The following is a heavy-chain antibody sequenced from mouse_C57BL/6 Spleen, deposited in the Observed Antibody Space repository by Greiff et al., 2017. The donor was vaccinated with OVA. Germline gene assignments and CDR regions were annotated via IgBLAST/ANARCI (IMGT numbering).Heavy chain of an antibody. CDR2: IHPNSGST. V-gene: IGHV1-64*01. Sequence: QVQLQQPGAELVKPGASVKLSCKASGYTFTSYWMHWVKQRPGQGLEWIGMIHPNSGSTNYNEKFKSKATLTVDKSSSTAYMQLSSLTSEDSAVYYCARVYYDYDVSYFDYWGQGTTLTVSS. D-gene: IGHD2-4*01. J-gene: IGHJ2*01. CDR3: ARVYYDYDVSYFDY. CDR1: GYTFTSYW.